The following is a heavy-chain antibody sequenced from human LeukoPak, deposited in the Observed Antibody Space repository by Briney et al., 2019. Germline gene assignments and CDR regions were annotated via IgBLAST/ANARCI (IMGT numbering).Heavy chain of an antibody. J-gene: IGHJ4*02. CDR3: ARGEYGSGSYHIDY. D-gene: IGHD3-10*01. V-gene: IGHV3-7*01. Sequence: ETLSLTCAVYGGSFSGYYWSWIRQAPGKGLERVANIKQDGSEKYYVDSVKGRFTISRDNAKNSLYLQMNSLRAEDTAVYYCARGEYGSGSYHIDYWGQGTLVTVSS. CDR2: IKQDGSEK. CDR1: GGSFSGYY.